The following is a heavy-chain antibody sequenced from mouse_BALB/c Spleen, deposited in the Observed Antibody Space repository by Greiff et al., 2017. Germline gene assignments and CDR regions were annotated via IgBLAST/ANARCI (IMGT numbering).Heavy chain of an antibody. CDR3: ARIYYDYGYFDY. V-gene: IGHV1S29*02. CDR1: GYTFTDYN. J-gene: IGHJ2*01. Sequence: EVQLQQSGPELVKPGASVKISCKASGYTFTDYNMHWVKQSHGKSLEWIGYIYPYNGGTGYNQKFKSKATLTVDNSSSTAYMELRSLTSEDSAVYYCARIYYDYGYFDYWGQGTTLTVSS. CDR2: IYPYNGGT. D-gene: IGHD2-4*01.